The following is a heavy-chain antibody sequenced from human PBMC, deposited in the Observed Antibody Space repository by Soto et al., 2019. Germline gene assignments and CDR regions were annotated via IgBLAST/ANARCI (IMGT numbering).Heavy chain of an antibody. CDR3: ARGPKVYDILTGYYSVYFDY. V-gene: IGHV3-33*01. CDR2: IWYDGSNK. J-gene: IGHJ4*02. D-gene: IGHD3-9*01. CDR1: GFTFSSYG. Sequence: GGSLRLSCAASGFTFSSYGMHWVRQAPGKGLEWVAVIWYDGSNKYYADSVKGRFTISRDNSKNTLYLQMNSLRAEDTAVYYCARGPKVYDILTGYYSVYFDYWGQGT.